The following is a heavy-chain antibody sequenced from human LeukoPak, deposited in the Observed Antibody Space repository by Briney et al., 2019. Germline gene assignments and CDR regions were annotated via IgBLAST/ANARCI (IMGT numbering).Heavy chain of an antibody. J-gene: IGHJ4*02. Sequence: PGGSLRLSCAASGFTFSSYAVSWVRQAPGKGLEWVSAISGSGGSTYYADSVKGRFTISRDNSKNTLYLQMNSLRAEDTAVYYCAKDRSPYSSSCPFDYWGQGTLVTVSS. CDR1: GFTFSSYA. CDR3: AKDRSPYSSSCPFDY. CDR2: ISGSGGST. D-gene: IGHD6-13*01. V-gene: IGHV3-23*01.